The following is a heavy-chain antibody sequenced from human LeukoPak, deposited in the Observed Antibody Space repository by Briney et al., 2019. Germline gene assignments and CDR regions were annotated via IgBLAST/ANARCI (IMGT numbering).Heavy chain of an antibody. D-gene: IGHD3-3*01. V-gene: IGHV3-74*01. CDR1: GFTFSSYW. CDR3: ARGATRITIFGVVKSGMDV. Sequence: TGGSLRLSCAASGFTFSSYWMHWVPQAPGKGLVWVSRINSDGSSTSYADSVKGRFTISRDNAKNTLYLQMNSLRAEDTAVYYCARGATRITIFGVVKSGMDVWGQGTTVTVSS. J-gene: IGHJ6*02. CDR2: INSDGSST.